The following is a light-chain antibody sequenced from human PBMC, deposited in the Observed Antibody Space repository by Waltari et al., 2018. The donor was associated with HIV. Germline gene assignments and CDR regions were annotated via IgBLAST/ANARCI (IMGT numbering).Light chain of an antibody. Sequence: QSVLTQPPSASGTPGQRVTIPCSGSSSNIGSNYVSWYQQLPGTATKLLLYRNNQRPSGVPDRFSGSKSGTSASLAISGLRSEDEADYYCAAWGNSLSLLFGGGTKLTVL. J-gene: IGLJ2*01. CDR2: RNN. V-gene: IGLV1-47*01. CDR1: SSNIGSNY. CDR3: AAWGNSLSLL.